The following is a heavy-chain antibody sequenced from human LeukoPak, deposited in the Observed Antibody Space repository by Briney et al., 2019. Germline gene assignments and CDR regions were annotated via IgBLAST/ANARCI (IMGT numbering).Heavy chain of an antibody. D-gene: IGHD1-20*01. Sequence: SETLSLTCTGSGGSISSYYWSWLRQPAGKGLEWIGRIYTSGSTNYNPSLKSRVTMSVDTSKNQFSLKLSSVTAADTAVYYCARDLRRTYNWNEYGAFDIWGQGTMVTVSS. J-gene: IGHJ3*02. V-gene: IGHV4-4*07. CDR2: IYTSGST. CDR3: ARDLRRTYNWNEYGAFDI. CDR1: GGSISSYY.